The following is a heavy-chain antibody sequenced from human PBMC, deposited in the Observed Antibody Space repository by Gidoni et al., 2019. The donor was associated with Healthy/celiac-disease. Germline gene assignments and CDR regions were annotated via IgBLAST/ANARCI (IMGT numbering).Heavy chain of an antibody. V-gene: IGHV4-30-2*01. CDR2: IHYSGST. CDR1: SASINRGGYS. CDR3: ARGRYYYDSRGYYPAFDY. D-gene: IGHD3-22*01. Sequence: QLQLQEYGSGLVTPSHTLSPTCAVPSASINRGGYSWSWVRQPPGKGLEWIGYIHYSGSTYYNPSLKSRVTISVDRSNNQFSLKLCSVTAADTAVYYCARGRYYYDSRGYYPAFDYWGQGTLVTVSS. J-gene: IGHJ4*02.